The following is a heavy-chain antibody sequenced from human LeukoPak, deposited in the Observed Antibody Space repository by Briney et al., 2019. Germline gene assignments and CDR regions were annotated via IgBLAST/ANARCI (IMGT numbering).Heavy chain of an antibody. CDR3: AKASGWSRGYFDY. J-gene: IGHJ4*02. CDR1: VFTFSSYG. Sequence: PGGSLRLSCAASVFTFSSYGMFWVRQAPGKGLEWVAVISCDGSNKDYADSVKVRFTISRDNSKNTLFLQMNSLRAEDTAVYYCAKASGWSRGYFDYWGQGTLVTVSS. CDR2: ISCDGSNK. V-gene: IGHV3-30*18. D-gene: IGHD6-19*01.